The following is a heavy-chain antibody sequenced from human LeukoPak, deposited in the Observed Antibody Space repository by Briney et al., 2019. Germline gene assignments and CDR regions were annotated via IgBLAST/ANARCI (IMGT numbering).Heavy chain of an antibody. V-gene: IGHV3-11*04. CDR1: GFTFTDYY. CDR2: ISSSGTNI. CDR3: ARAPYGGKAIGPYDY. Sequence: GGSLRLSCAASGFTFTDYYMSWIRQAPGKGLEWVSYISSSGTNIYYTDHVKGRFTISRDNAKNSLYLQMNSLRAEDTDVYYCARAPYGGKAIGPYDYWGQGTLVTVSS. D-gene: IGHD4-23*01. J-gene: IGHJ4*02.